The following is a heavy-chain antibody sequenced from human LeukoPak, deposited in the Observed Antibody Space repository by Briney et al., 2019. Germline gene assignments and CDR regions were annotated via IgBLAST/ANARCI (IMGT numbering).Heavy chain of an antibody. V-gene: IGHV4-59*08. D-gene: IGHD3-16*01. CDR3: ARHRPGERRFDP. Sequence: SETLSLTCAGSGGSIRNDYWSWIRQPPGKGLEWIAYINYSGSTNYNPSLESRVTISVDTSKNLFSLKFTSVTAADTAVYYCARHRPGERRFDPWGQGTLVTVSS. J-gene: IGHJ5*02. CDR2: INYSGST. CDR1: GGSIRNDY.